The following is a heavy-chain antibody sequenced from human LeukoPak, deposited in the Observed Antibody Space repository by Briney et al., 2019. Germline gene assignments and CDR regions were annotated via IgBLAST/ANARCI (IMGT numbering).Heavy chain of an antibody. CDR1: GFTFSSYS. CDR2: ISGSGGST. D-gene: IGHD1-20*01. Sequence: GGSLRLSCAASGFTFSSYSMNWVRQAPGKGLEWVSAISGSGGSTYYADSVKGRFTISRDNSKNTLYLQMNSLRAEDTAVYYCAKGSNWNDVPTNFDYWAREPWSPSPQ. J-gene: IGHJ4*02. V-gene: IGHV3-23*01. CDR3: AKGSNWNDVPTNFDY.